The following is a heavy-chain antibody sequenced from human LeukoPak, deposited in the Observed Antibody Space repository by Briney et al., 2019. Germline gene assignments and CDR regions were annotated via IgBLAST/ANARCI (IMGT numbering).Heavy chain of an antibody. V-gene: IGHV4-59*01. CDR2: IYYSGST. J-gene: IGHJ3*02. CDR1: GGSISSYY. CDR3: ARASSSGWYRDAFDI. D-gene: IGHD6-19*01. Sequence: SETLSLTCTVSGGSISSYYWSWIRQPPGKGLKWIGYIYYSGSTNYNPSLKSQVTISVDTSKNQFSLKLSSVTAADTAVYYCARASSSGWYRDAFDIWGQGTMVTVSS.